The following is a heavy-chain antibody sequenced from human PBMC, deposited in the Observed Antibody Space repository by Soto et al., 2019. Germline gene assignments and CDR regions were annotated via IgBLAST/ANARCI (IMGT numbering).Heavy chain of an antibody. CDR1: GCSISSGDYY. Sequence: SETLSLTCTVSGCSISSGDYYWSWIRQPPGKGLEWIGYIYYSGSTYYNPSLKSRVTISVDTSKNQFSLKLSSVTAADTAVYYCARETHGYYYGMDVWGQGTTVTVSS. J-gene: IGHJ6*02. CDR2: IYYSGST. CDR3: ARETHGYYYGMDV. V-gene: IGHV4-30-4*01.